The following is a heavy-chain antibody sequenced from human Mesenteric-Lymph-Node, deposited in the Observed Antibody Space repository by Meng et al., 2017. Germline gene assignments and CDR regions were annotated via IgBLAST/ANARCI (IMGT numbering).Heavy chain of an antibody. V-gene: IGHV1-58*01. Sequence: SVKVSCKASGFTFTSSAVQWVRQARGQRLEWIGWIVVGSGNTNYAQKFQERVTITRDMSTSTAYMELSSLRSEDTAVYYCATGVKWLRYVAGMDVWGQGTTVTVSS. CDR1: GFTFTSSA. D-gene: IGHD5-12*01. CDR2: IVVGSGNT. CDR3: ATGVKWLRYVAGMDV. J-gene: IGHJ6*02.